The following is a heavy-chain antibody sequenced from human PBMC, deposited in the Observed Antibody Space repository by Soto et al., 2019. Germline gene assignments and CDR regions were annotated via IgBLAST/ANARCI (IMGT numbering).Heavy chain of an antibody. CDR1: GDSIRNFY. V-gene: IGHV4-59*01. CDR3: ARTLPNRQLFDS. J-gene: IGHJ4*02. Sequence: PSETLSLTCTVSGDSIRNFYWSWIRQSPGKGLEWIGYLDYNGDSNFSPSLDSRLTMSMNTSKNQISLRLASVTAADTAVYYCARTLPNRQLFDSWSQGTLVTVSS. CDR2: LDYNGDS. D-gene: IGHD1-1*01.